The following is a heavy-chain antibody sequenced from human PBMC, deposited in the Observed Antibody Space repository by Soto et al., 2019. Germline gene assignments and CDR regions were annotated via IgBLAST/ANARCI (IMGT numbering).Heavy chain of an antibody. CDR3: TRDYGFGAVDGTFDY. CDR2: INSDGSST. V-gene: IGHV3-74*01. Sequence: GGSLRLSCAASGFTFSNYWLHWVRQAPGKGLVWVSRINSDGSSTSYADSVKGRFTISRDNAKNTLYLQMNSLRAEDTAVYYCTRDYGFGAVDGTFDYWGQGTLVTVSS. J-gene: IGHJ4*02. D-gene: IGHD6-19*01. CDR1: GFTFSNYW.